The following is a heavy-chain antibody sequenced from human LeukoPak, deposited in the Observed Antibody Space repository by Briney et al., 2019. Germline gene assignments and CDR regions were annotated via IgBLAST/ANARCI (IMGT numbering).Heavy chain of an antibody. CDR1: GYSISSGYY. Sequence: SETLSLTCAVSGYSISSGYYWGWTRQPPGKGLEWIGSIYHSGSTYYNPSLKSRVTISVDTSKNQFSLKLSSVTAADTAVYYCASHTWDYYDSSGPPDFDHWSQGTLVTVSS. D-gene: IGHD3-22*01. J-gene: IGHJ4*02. CDR2: IYHSGST. CDR3: ASHTWDYYDSSGPPDFDH. V-gene: IGHV4-38-2*01.